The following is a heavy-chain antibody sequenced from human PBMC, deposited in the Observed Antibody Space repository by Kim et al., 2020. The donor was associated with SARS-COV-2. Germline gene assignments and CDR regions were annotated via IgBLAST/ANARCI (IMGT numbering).Heavy chain of an antibody. D-gene: IGHD3-22*01. CDR1: GFTFSGYG. CDR3: AKDSGRITMIVVVITGIDY. J-gene: IGHJ4*02. V-gene: IGHV3-30*18. Sequence: GGSLRLSCAASGFTFSGYGMHWVRQAPGKGLEWVAVISYDGSNKYYADSVKGRFTISRDNSKNTLYLQMNSLRAEDTAVYYCAKDSGRITMIVVVITGIDYWGQGALVTVSS. CDR2: ISYDGSNK.